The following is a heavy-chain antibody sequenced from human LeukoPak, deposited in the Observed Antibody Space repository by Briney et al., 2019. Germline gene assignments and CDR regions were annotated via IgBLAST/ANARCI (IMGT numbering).Heavy chain of an antibody. J-gene: IGHJ4*02. D-gene: IGHD6-13*01. CDR1: GFTFSRYS. CDR3: AKDLYTSRYACCFDY. V-gene: IGHV3-64*01. Sequence: PGGSLRLSCAASGFTFSRYSMHWVRQAPGKGLEYVSAISSNGGSTYYANSVKGRFTISRDNSKNTLYLQMNSLRAEDTAVYYCAKDLYTSRYACCFDYWGQGTLVTVSS. CDR2: ISSNGGST.